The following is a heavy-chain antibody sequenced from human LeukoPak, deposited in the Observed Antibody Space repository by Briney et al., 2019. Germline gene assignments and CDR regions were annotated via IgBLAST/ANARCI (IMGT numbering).Heavy chain of an antibody. Sequence: SETLSLTRAVYGGSFSGYYWSWIRQPPGKGLEWIGEINHSGSTNYNPSLKSRVTISVDTSKNQFSLKLSSVTAADTAVYYCASKGTNVAFDIWGQGTMVTVSS. CDR3: ASKGTNVAFDI. CDR1: GGSFSGYY. V-gene: IGHV4-34*01. J-gene: IGHJ3*02. CDR2: INHSGST. D-gene: IGHD3-10*01.